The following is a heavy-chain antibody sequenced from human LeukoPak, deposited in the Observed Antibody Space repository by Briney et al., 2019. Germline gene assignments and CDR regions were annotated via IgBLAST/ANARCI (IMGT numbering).Heavy chain of an antibody. V-gene: IGHV4-30-2*01. D-gene: IGHD1-1*01. J-gene: IGHJ3*02. Sequence: SETLSLTCTVSGGSISSGGYYWSWIRQPPGKGLEWIGYIYHSGSTYYNPSLKSRVTISVDRSKNQFSLKLSSVTAADTAVYYCARDSQLERRGIRAFDIWGQGTMVTVSS. CDR3: ARDSQLERRGIRAFDI. CDR1: GGSISSGGYY. CDR2: IYHSGST.